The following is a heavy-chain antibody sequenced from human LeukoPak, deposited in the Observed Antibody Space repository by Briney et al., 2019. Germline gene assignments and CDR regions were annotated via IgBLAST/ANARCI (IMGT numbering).Heavy chain of an antibody. CDR2: IYGDGTTT. CDR1: GFTFSSYW. J-gene: IGHJ4*02. CDR3: ARAEYSSSSRHFDY. Sequence: GGSLRLSCAASGFTFSSYWMHWVRQAPGKGLVWVSRIYGDGTTTNYADSVKGRFTISRDNANNTLYLQMNSLRDEDTAVHYCARAEYSSSSRHFDYWGQGTLVTVSS. V-gene: IGHV3-74*01. D-gene: IGHD6-6*01.